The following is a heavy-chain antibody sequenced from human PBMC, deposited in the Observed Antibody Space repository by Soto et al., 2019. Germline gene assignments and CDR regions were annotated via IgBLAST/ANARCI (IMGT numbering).Heavy chain of an antibody. CDR2: ISWNSGEI. CDR3: ARDFGRQGGNYYYYYYMDV. Sequence: GGSLRLSCAASGFAFDEYAMHWVRQVPGKGLEWVSGISWNSGEIGNADSVKGRFTISRDNAKNSLYLQMDSLRAEDTALYYCARDFGRQGGNYYYYYYMDVWGKGTTVTVSS. D-gene: IGHD3-10*01. J-gene: IGHJ6*03. V-gene: IGHV3-9*01. CDR1: GFAFDEYA.